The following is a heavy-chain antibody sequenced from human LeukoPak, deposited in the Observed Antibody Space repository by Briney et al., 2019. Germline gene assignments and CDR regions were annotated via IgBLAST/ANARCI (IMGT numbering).Heavy chain of an antibody. CDR1: GFTFDDYG. CDR2: INWNGGST. V-gene: IGHV3-20*04. J-gene: IGHJ3*02. CDR3: AKDLTYGEYAGGDAFDI. Sequence: RPGGSLRLSCAASGFTFDDYGMSWVRQAPGKGLEWVSGINWNGGSTGYADSVKGRFTISRDNSKNTLYLQMNSLRAEDTAVYYCAKDLTYGEYAGGDAFDIWGQGTMVTVSS. D-gene: IGHD4-17*01.